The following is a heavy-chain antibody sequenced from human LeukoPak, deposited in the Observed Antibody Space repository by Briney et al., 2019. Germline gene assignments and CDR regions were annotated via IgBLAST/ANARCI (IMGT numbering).Heavy chain of an antibody. V-gene: IGHV3-23*01. D-gene: IGHD4-23*01. CDR3: AKDLTWIPPARVTFDV. J-gene: IGHJ4*02. CDR2: ISGSADIT. Sequence: SGGSLRLSCAASGFDFWNYAMSWVRQAPGKGLQWVSSISGSADITHYADSVKGRFTISRDNSKNTVFLPMNSLRAEDTAFYYCAKDLTWIPPARVTFDVRGQGTLVTVSS. CDR1: GFDFWNYA.